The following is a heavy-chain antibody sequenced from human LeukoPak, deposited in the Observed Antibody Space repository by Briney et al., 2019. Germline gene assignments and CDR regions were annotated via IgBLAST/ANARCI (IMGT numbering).Heavy chain of an antibody. V-gene: IGHV3-53*01. D-gene: IGHD2-15*01. Sequence: GGSLRLSCAASGFAVNSNYMSWVRQAPGKGLEWVSVIYSGGNTYYADSVKGRFTISRDNAKNTLYLQMNSLRAEDTAVYCCASGYCSGGSCYSVYFQHWGQGTLVTVSS. CDR1: GFAVNSNY. CDR3: ASGYCSGGSCYSVYFQH. J-gene: IGHJ1*01. CDR2: IYSGGNT.